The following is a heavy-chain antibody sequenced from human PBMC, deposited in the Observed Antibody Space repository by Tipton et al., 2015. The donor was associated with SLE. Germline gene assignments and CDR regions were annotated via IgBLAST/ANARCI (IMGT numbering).Heavy chain of an antibody. V-gene: IGHV4-34*01. CDR3: ARDLYCSGGSCYSGWFDP. Sequence: LRLSCAVYGGSFSGYYWSWIRQPPGKGLEWIGEINHSGSTNYNPSLKSRVTISVDTSKNQFSLKLSSVTAADTAVYYCARDLYCSGGSCYSGWFDPWGQGTLVTVSS. J-gene: IGHJ5*02. CDR1: GGSFSGYY. CDR2: INHSGST. D-gene: IGHD2-15*01.